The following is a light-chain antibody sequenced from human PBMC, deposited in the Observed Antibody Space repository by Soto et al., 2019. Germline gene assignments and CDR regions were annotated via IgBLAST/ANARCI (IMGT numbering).Light chain of an antibody. CDR2: AAS. Sequence: IQLTQSPSALSASVGDRVTITCRASQDISSYLAWYQQKPGKAPKLLIYAASTLQSGVPSRFSGSGSGTDFTLTISSLQPEDFATYYCQQANSPWTFGQGTKVDI. CDR3: QQANSPWT. CDR1: QDISSY. V-gene: IGKV1-9*01. J-gene: IGKJ1*01.